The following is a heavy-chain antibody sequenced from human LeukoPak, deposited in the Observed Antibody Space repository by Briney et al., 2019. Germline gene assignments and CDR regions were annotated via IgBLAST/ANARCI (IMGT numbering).Heavy chain of an antibody. V-gene: IGHV1-8*01. CDR1: GYTFTSYD. CDR3: ARVPHLRYFDWLDDY. D-gene: IGHD3-9*01. CDR2: MNPNSGNT. Sequence: ASVKDSCKASGYTFTSYDINWVRQATGQGLEWMGWMNPNSGNTGYAQKFQGRITMTRNTSISTAYMELSSLRSEDTAVYYCARVPHLRYFDWLDDYWGQGTLVTVSS. J-gene: IGHJ4*02.